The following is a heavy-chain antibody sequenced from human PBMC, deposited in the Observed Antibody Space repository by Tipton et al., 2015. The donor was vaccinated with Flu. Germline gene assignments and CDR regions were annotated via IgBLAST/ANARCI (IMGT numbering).Heavy chain of an antibody. J-gene: IGHJ4*02. D-gene: IGHD6-13*01. CDR1: GGSISSYY. CDR3: ARAWGSSWYNVLGY. CDR2: INHSGST. V-gene: IGHV4-34*01. Sequence: TLSLTCTVSGGSISSYYWSWIRQPPGKGLEWIGEINHSGSTNYNPSLKSRVTISVDTSKNQFSLKLSSVTAADTAVYYCARAWGSSWYNVLGYWGQGTLVTVSS.